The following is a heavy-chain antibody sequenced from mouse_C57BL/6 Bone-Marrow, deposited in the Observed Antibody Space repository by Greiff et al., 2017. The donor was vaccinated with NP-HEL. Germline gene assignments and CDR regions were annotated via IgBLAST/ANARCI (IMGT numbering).Heavy chain of an antibody. D-gene: IGHD1-1*01. V-gene: IGHV1-81*01. CDR2: IYPRSGNT. J-gene: IGHJ2*01. CDR3: ARSLFYYYGSSGDY. CDR1: GYTFTSYG. Sequence: QVQLQQSGAELARPGSSVKLSCKASGYTFTSYGISWVKQRTGQGLEWIGEIYPRSGNTYYNEKFKGKATLTADKSSSTAYMELRSLTSEDSAVYFCARSLFYYYGSSGDYWGQGTTLTVSS.